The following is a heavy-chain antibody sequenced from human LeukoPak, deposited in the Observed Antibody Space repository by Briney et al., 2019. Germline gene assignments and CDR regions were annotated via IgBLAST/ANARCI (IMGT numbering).Heavy chain of an antibody. J-gene: IGHJ6*04. CDR3: AKGGSSWAMDV. V-gene: IGHV3-30*18. CDR1: GFTFSSYG. CDR2: ISYDGSNK. Sequence: GRSLRLSCAASGFTFSSYGMHWVRQAPGKRLEWVAVISYDGSNKYYADSVKGRFTISRDNSKNTLYLQMDSLRAEDTAVYYCAKGGSSWAMDVWGKGTTVTVSS. D-gene: IGHD6-13*01.